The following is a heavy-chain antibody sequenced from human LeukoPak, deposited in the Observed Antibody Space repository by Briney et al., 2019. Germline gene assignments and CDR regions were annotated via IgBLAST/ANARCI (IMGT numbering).Heavy chain of an antibody. D-gene: IGHD4-11*01. V-gene: IGHV3-23*01. CDR2: IIGSGGNT. Sequence: GGSLRLSCAASGFTFSSYAMSWVRQAPGKGLEWVSTIIGSGGNTFYADSVKGRFTISRDNSKNTLSLQLTSLRAEDTGIYFCARDGGHPLTSYYRAYWGQGTLVTVSS. CDR1: GFTFSSYA. CDR3: ARDGGHPLTSYYRAY. J-gene: IGHJ4*02.